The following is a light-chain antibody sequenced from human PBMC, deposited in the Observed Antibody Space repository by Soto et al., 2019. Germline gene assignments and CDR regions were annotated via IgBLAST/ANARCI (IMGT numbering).Light chain of an antibody. V-gene: IGKV1-12*01. CDR1: QAISSW. CDR2: SAS. J-gene: IGKJ4*01. Sequence: DIQMTQSPSTLSGSVGDRVTITCRASQAISSWLAWYQQKPGRAPKLLIYSASSLQNGAPSRFTGSGSGTDFTLTTTSLQPDDTAIYYCQQARSFPLTFGGGTKVDIK. CDR3: QQARSFPLT.